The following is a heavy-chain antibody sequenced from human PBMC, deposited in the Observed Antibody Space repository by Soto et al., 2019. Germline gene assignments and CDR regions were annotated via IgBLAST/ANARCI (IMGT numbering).Heavy chain of an antibody. CDR1: GGTFSSYA. J-gene: IGHJ4*02. D-gene: IGHD3-16*02. CDR3: ARNHYDYVWGSYRYYYFDY. Sequence: QVQLVQSGAEVKKPGSSVKVSCEASGGTFSSYAISWVRQAPGQGLEWMGGIIPIFGTANYAQKFQGRVTITADESTSTAYMELSSLRSEDTAVYYCARNHYDYVWGSYRYYYFDYWGQGTLVTVSS. V-gene: IGHV1-69*01. CDR2: IIPIFGTA.